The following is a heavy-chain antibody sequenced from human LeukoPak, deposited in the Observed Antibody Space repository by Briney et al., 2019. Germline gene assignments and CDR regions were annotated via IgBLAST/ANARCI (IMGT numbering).Heavy chain of an antibody. CDR2: INPNSGGT. CDR1: GYTFTGYY. Sequence: ASVKVSCKASGYTFTGYYMHWVRQAPGQGREWMGWINPNSGGTNYAQKFQGRVTMTRDTSISTAYMELSRLRSDDTAVYYCARKEYSSSVNWFDPWGQGTLVTVSS. D-gene: IGHD6-6*01. V-gene: IGHV1-2*02. J-gene: IGHJ5*02. CDR3: ARKEYSSSVNWFDP.